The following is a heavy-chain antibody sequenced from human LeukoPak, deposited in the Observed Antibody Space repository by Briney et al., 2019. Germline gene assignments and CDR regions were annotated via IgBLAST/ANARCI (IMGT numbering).Heavy chain of an antibody. J-gene: IGHJ3*02. CDR1: GFTFTNYW. CDR3: AKDLSSGWPDAFDI. V-gene: IGHV3-7*03. Sequence: GGSLRLSCAVSGFTFTNYWMSWARQSPGKGLEWVANIYLDGSRAYYVDSVKGRFTISRDNAKNSLFLQMNSLRAEDTAVYYCAKDLSSGWPDAFDIWGQGTMVTVSS. D-gene: IGHD6-19*01. CDR2: IYLDGSRA.